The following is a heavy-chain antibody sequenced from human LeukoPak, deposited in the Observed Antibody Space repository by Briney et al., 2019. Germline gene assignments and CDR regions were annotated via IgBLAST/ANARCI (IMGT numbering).Heavy chain of an antibody. J-gene: IGHJ6*02. CDR1: GYTFTSYG. V-gene: IGHV1-18*01. Sequence: ASVKVSCKASGYTFTSYGISWVRQAPGQGLEWMGWISAYNGNTNYAQKLQGRVTMTTDTSTSTAYMELRSLRSDDTAVYYCARESGSYSDYYYYYGMDVWGQGTAVTVSS. CDR3: ARESGSYSDYYYYYGMDV. CDR2: ISAYNGNT. D-gene: IGHD1-26*01.